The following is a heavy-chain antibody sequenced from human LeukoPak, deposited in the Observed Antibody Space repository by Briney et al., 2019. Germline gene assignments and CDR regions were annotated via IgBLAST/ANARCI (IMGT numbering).Heavy chain of an antibody. CDR2: IYENGGTT. CDR3: AKDFRIGYSAHFDY. V-gene: IGHV3-23*01. D-gene: IGHD2-21*01. CDR1: GFTFLSHA. J-gene: IGHJ4*02. Sequence: GSLRLSCVGSGFTFLSHAMSWVRQAPEKGLEFVSGIYENGGTTYYADSVKGRFSISRDNSKNTLYLQMDSLRGEDTAVYYCAKDFRIGYSAHFDYWGQGALVTVSS.